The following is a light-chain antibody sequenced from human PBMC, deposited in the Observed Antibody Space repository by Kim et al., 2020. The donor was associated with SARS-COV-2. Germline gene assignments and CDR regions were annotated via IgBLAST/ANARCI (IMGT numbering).Light chain of an antibody. V-gene: IGKV3-20*01. CDR1: QSVSSSY. CDR3: QQYVT. CDR2: GAS. J-gene: IGKJ1*01. Sequence: TLSLSPGERATLSCRASQSVSSSYLAWYPQKPGQAPRLLIYGASSRATGIPDRFSGSGSGTDFTLTISRLEPEDFAVYYCQQYVTFGQGTKVDIK.